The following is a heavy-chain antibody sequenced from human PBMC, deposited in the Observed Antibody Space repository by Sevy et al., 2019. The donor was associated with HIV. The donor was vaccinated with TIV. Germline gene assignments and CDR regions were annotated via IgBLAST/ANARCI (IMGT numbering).Heavy chain of an antibody. CDR2: FSFGCGKI. CDR1: GFTFSKYS. J-gene: IGHJ4*02. D-gene: IGHD2-8*01. CDR3: AREGCTKPHDY. V-gene: IGHV3-23*01. Sequence: GGSLRLSCAASGFTFSKYSMSWIRQTPGKGLEWVSTFSFGCGKINYADSVKGRFTISRDDSRNTFHLQMNSLRAEDTAIYYCAREGCTKPHDYWGQGTVVTVSS.